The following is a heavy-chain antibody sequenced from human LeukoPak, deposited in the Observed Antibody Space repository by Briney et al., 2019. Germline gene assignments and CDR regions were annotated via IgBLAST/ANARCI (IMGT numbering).Heavy chain of an antibody. D-gene: IGHD1-1*01. CDR3: AKDRVRNFDY. V-gene: IGHV3-53*01. CDR2: IYRGGTT. J-gene: IGHJ4*02. CDR1: GFTFSNNY. Sequence: GGSLRLSCAASGFTFSNNYMSWVRQAPGKGLEWVSVIYRGGTTYYADSVKGRFTISRDNAEGSLYLQMNSLRAEDTAVYYCAKDRVRNFDYWGRGTLVTVSS.